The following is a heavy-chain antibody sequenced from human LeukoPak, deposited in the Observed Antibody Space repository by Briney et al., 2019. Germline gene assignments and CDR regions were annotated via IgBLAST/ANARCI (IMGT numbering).Heavy chain of an antibody. Sequence: ASVKVSCKASGGTFSSYAISWVRQAPGQGLEWMGGIIPIFGTANYAQKFQGRVTITADESTSTAYMELSSLRSEDTAVYYCARESRIQLWLRDYYYMDVWGKGTTVTISS. D-gene: IGHD5-18*01. CDR3: ARESRIQLWLRDYYYMDV. CDR1: GGTFSSYA. V-gene: IGHV1-69*13. CDR2: IIPIFGTA. J-gene: IGHJ6*03.